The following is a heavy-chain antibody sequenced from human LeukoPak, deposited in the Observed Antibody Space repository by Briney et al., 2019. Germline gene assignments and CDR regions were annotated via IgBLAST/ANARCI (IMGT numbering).Heavy chain of an antibody. CDR2: ISSSSSYI. Sequence: GGSLRLSCAASGFTFSSYSMNWVRQAPGKGLEWVSSISSSSSYIYYADSVKGRFTISRDNAKNSLYLQMNSLRAEDTAVYYCAREAVTTGYYYYYYMDVWGKGTTVTVSS. D-gene: IGHD1-14*01. CDR3: AREAVTTGYYYYYYMDV. CDR1: GFTFSSYS. V-gene: IGHV3-21*01. J-gene: IGHJ6*03.